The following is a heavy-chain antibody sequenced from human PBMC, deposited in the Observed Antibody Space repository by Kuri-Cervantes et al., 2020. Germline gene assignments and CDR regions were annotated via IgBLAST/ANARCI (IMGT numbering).Heavy chain of an antibody. CDR1: GYTFTAYY. D-gene: IGHD3-3*01. Sequence: ASVKVSCKASGYTFTAYYMHWVRQAPGQGLEWMGWINPNTGGTNYAQTFQGRVTMTRDTSISTAYMELSRLRSDDTAVYYCARGRYNFWSTYFHFWGQGTLVTVSS. J-gene: IGHJ4*02. V-gene: IGHV1-2*02. CDR2: INPNTGGT. CDR3: ARGRYNFWSTYFHF.